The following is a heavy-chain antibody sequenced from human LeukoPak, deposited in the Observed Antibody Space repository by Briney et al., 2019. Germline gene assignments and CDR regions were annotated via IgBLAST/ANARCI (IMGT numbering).Heavy chain of an antibody. J-gene: IGHJ4*02. CDR3: ARTYDFWSGSAYYFDY. Sequence: ASVKVSCKASGYTFTGYYMHWVRQAPGQGLEWMGWINPNSGGTNYAQKFQGRVTMTRDTSISTAYTELSRLRSDDTAVYYCARTYDFWSGSAYYFDYWGQGTLVTVSS. D-gene: IGHD3-3*01. CDR1: GYTFTGYY. CDR2: INPNSGGT. V-gene: IGHV1-2*02.